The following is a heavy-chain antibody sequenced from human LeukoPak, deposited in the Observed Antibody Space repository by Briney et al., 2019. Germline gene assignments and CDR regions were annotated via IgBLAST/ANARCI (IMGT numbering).Heavy chain of an antibody. Sequence: SETLSLTCTVSGGSIRSYYWSWIRQPPGKGLEWIGYIYYSGSTNYNPSLKSRVSISVDTSKNQFSLKLSSVTAADTAVYYCARTGSTVTMLYPFDQWGQGTLVTVSS. CDR3: ARTGSTVTMLYPFDQ. D-gene: IGHD4-17*01. J-gene: IGHJ4*02. CDR2: IYYSGST. CDR1: GGSIRSYY. V-gene: IGHV4-59*01.